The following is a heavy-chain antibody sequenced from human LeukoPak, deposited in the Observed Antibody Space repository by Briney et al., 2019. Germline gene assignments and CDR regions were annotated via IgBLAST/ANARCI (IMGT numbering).Heavy chain of an antibody. CDR1: GYSSTSYW. J-gene: IGHJ4*02. V-gene: IGHV5-51*01. CDR2: IYPSDSDT. Sequence: GESPKISSKGSGYSSTSYWIGRVRQMPGKGLEWMGTIYPSDSDTRYNPSSQGQVTISANKSISTAYLQWSSLKASDTAMYYCARPYSSSWYYDYWGQGTLVTVSS. CDR3: ARPYSSSWYYDY. D-gene: IGHD6-13*01.